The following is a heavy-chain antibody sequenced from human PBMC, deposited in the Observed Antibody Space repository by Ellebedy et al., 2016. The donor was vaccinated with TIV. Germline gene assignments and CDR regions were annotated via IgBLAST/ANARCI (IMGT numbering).Heavy chain of an antibody. CDR1: GFTFSDYY. CDR2: ISSSSSYT. CDR3: ATEYIVVVVAANDY. Sequence: GGSLRLXCAASGFTFSDYYMSWIRQAPGKGLEWVSYISSSSSYTNYADSVKGRFTISRDNAKNSLYLQMNSLRAEDTAVYYCATEYIVVVVAANDYWGQGTLVTVSS. J-gene: IGHJ4*02. V-gene: IGHV3-11*03. D-gene: IGHD2-15*01.